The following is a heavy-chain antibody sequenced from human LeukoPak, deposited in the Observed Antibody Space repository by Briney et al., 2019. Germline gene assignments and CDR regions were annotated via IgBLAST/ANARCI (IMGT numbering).Heavy chain of an antibody. Sequence: PGRSLRLSCAASGFTSSSYGMHWVRQAPGKGLEWVAVISYDGSNKYYADSVKGRFTISRDNSKNTLYLQMNSLRAEDTAVYYCAKDHYYDSSGYSFFDYWGQGTLVTVSS. V-gene: IGHV3-30*18. CDR3: AKDHYYDSSGYSFFDY. D-gene: IGHD3-22*01. CDR1: GFTSSSYG. J-gene: IGHJ4*02. CDR2: ISYDGSNK.